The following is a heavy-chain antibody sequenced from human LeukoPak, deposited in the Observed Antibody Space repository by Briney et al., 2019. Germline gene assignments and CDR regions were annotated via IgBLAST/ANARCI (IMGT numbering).Heavy chain of an antibody. CDR1: GGSISSYY. D-gene: IGHD2-8*02. CDR3: ARETEAPGGRSWDF. CDR2: IHTSGST. V-gene: IGHV4-4*07. J-gene: IGHJ4*02. Sequence: KPSETLSLTCTVSGGSISSYYWTWIRQPAGKGLEWIGRIHTSGSTNHNPSLKSRVTMSVDTSNNQFSLKLSSVTAADTAVYYCARETEAPGGRSWDFRGQGTLVTVSS.